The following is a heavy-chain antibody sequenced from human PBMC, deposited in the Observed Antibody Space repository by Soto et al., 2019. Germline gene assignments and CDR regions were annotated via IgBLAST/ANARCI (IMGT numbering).Heavy chain of an antibody. CDR3: ARDRRVVPAARSYYYYGMDV. Sequence: ASVKVSCKASGGTFSSYAISWVRQAPRQGLEWMGGIIPIFGTANYAQKFQGRVTITADKSTSTAYMELSSLRSEDTAVYYCARDRRVVPAARSYYYYGMDVWGQGTTVTVSS. CDR1: GGTFSSYA. V-gene: IGHV1-69*06. D-gene: IGHD2-2*01. J-gene: IGHJ6*02. CDR2: IIPIFGTA.